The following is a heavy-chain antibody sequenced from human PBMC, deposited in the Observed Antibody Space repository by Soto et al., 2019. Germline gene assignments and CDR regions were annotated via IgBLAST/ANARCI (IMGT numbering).Heavy chain of an antibody. CDR3: AKDKGIVGATPHY. Sequence: QVQLVESGGGVVQPGRSLRLSCAASGFTFSSYGMHWVRQAPGKGLEWVAVISYDGSNKYYADSVKGRFIISRDNSKNTLYLQMNSLRAEDTAVYYCAKDKGIVGATPHYWGQGTLVTVSS. D-gene: IGHD1-26*01. CDR2: ISYDGSNK. V-gene: IGHV3-30*18. CDR1: GFTFSSYG. J-gene: IGHJ4*02.